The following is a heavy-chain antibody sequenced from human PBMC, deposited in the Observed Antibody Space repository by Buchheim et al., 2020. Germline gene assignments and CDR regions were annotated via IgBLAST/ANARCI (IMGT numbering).Heavy chain of an antibody. V-gene: IGHV4-34*01. CDR3: TRTETSVGLLRNY. CDR2: VTHSGRT. D-gene: IGHD3/OR15-3a*01. Sequence: QVQLQQWGAGLLRPSETLALTCSVYGGSFSGYYWHWIRQPPGKGLEWIGQVTHSGRTDHNPSLKSRVTISVDTSKNQVSLKLTSVTAADTAVYYCTRTETSVGLLRNYWGQGTL. J-gene: IGHJ4*02. CDR1: GGSFSGYY.